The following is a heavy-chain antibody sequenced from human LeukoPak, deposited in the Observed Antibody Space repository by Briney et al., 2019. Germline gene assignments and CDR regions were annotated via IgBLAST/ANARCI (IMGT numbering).Heavy chain of an antibody. Sequence: GASVKVSFKASGYTFTCYYMHWVGQAPGQGREWMGWINPNSGGTNYAQKFQGRVTMTRDTSISTAYMELSRLRSDDTAVYYCARVLNAEQWLDFDCWGQGTLVTVSS. CDR2: INPNSGGT. V-gene: IGHV1-2*02. CDR1: GYTFTCYY. CDR3: ARVLNAEQWLDFDC. J-gene: IGHJ4*02. D-gene: IGHD6-19*01.